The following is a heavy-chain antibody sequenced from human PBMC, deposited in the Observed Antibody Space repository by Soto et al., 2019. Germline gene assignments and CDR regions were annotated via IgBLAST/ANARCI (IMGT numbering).Heavy chain of an antibody. V-gene: IGHV4-39*01. CDR2: IYYTGGT. Sequence: QLQLQESGPGLVKPSETLSLTCAVSGGSISSSSYYWDWIRQPPGKGLEWIGSIYYTGGTYYNPSLKSRVTISADTSKNQFSLKLSSVTATDAAVYYCSTFSSGSYGMDVWGQGTTVTVSS. CDR1: GGSISSSSYY. CDR3: STFSSGSYGMDV. J-gene: IGHJ6*02. D-gene: IGHD6-19*01.